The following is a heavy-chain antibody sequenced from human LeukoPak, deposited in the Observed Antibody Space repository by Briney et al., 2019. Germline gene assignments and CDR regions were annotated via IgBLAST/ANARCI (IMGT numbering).Heavy chain of an antibody. J-gene: IGHJ3*02. V-gene: IGHV1-24*01. CDR2: FEPEEGDHGET. D-gene: IGHD1-1*01. CDR3: ATDRLEIYALNI. Sequence: ASVKVSCKVSGYSLSDLSIHWVRHVHGKGLEWMGGFEPEEGDHGETIFAQNFESRLTLTEDTLTDTAYMEFLSLTSGDTGVYYCATDRLEIYALNIWGQGTMVTVSS. CDR1: GYSLSDLS.